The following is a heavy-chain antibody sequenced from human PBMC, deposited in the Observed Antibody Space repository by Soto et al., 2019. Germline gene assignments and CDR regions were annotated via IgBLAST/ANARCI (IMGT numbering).Heavy chain of an antibody. V-gene: IGHV1-2*02. CDR3: ARRGLITVAAYYLDY. Sequence: QVQLVQSGAEVKKPGASVKVSCKASGYTFTDYYIHWVRQAPGQGLEWMGWINPKGGGKNFARKFKGRVTMTRDTSISTGYMELSRLRSDDTAVYYCARRGLITVAAYYLDYWGQGTLVTVSS. D-gene: IGHD6-19*01. CDR1: GYTFTDYY. J-gene: IGHJ4*02. CDR2: INPKGGGK.